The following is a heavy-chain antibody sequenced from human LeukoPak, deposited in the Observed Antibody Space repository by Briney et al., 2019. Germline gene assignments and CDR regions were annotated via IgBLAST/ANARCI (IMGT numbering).Heavy chain of an antibody. Sequence: SETLSLTRTVSGGSISSGDYYWSWIRQPPGKGLEWIGYIYYSGSTYYNPSLKSRVTISVDTSKNQFSLKLSSVTAADTAVYYCARGLQLWLPSYYYYMDVWGKGTTVTVSS. D-gene: IGHD5-18*01. CDR2: IYYSGST. V-gene: IGHV4-30-4*08. J-gene: IGHJ6*03. CDR1: GGSISSGDYY. CDR3: ARGLQLWLPSYYYYMDV.